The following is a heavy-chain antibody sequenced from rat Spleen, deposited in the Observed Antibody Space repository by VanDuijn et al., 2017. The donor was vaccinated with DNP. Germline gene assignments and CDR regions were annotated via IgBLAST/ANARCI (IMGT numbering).Heavy chain of an antibody. Sequence: EVQLVESGGGLVQPGNSLKLSCAASGFTFSDYDMTWVRQSPKKGLEWVATIIYDGGSTYYRDSVKGRFTISRHNAKSTLCLQMDSLRSEDTATYYCATAGYRGYWGQGVMVTVSS. D-gene: IGHD4-3*01. J-gene: IGHJ2*01. CDR1: GFTFSDYD. CDR2: IIYDGGST. CDR3: ATAGYRGY. V-gene: IGHV5S10*01.